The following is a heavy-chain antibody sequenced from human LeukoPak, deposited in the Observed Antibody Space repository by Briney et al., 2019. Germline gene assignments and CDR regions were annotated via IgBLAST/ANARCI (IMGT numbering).Heavy chain of an antibody. Sequence: GESVQISCKGSGYSFTSYWIGWVRQMPGKGLEWMGIIYPGYSDTRYSPSFQGQVTISADKSISTAYLKWSSLKASDTAMYYCARRLGYGYNSYYFNYWGQGTLVTVSS. D-gene: IGHD5-24*01. CDR2: IYPGYSDT. V-gene: IGHV5-51*01. CDR1: GYSFTSYW. J-gene: IGHJ4*02. CDR3: ARRLGYGYNSYYFNY.